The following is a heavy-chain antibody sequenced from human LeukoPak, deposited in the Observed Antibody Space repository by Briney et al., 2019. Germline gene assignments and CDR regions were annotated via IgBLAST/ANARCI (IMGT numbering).Heavy chain of an antibody. D-gene: IGHD3-9*01. V-gene: IGHV1-2*02. Sequence: GASVKVSCKASGYTFTGYYMHWVRQAPGQGLEWMGWINPNSGGTNYAQKFQGGVTMTRDTSISTAYMELSRLRSDDTAVYYCARWNYDILTGYYSHDAFDIWGQGTMVTVSS. CDR1: GYTFTGYY. J-gene: IGHJ3*02. CDR3: ARWNYDILTGYYSHDAFDI. CDR2: INPNSGGT.